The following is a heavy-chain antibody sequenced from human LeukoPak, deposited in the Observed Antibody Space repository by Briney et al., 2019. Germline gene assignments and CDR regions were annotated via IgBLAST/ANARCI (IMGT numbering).Heavy chain of an antibody. V-gene: IGHV3-64D*09. CDR3: VKDLRSDFMGVLSRYLSY. CDR2: ISRNGGST. CDR1: GFTFSSFA. D-gene: IGHD2/OR15-2a*01. J-gene: IGHJ4*02. Sequence: GGSLRLSCSASGFTFSSFAMHWVRQAPGKGLEYVAAISRNGGSTYYADSVRGRFTISRDNSKSTLYLQMSSLRAEDTAVYLCVKDLRSDFMGVLSRYLSYWGQGTLVTVSS.